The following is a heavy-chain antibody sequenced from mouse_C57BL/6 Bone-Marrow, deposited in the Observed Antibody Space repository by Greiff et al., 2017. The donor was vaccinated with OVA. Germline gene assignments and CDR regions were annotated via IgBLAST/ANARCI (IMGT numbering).Heavy chain of an antibody. CDR3: ARRRDEDYFDY. CDR2: IYPSDSET. Sequence: QVQLKQPGAELVRPGSSVKLSCKASGYTFTSYWMDWVKQRPGQGLEWIGNIYPSDSETHYNQKFKDKATLTVDKSSSTAYMQLSSLTSEDSAVYYCARRRDEDYFDYWGQGTTLTVSS. D-gene: IGHD3-3*01. J-gene: IGHJ2*01. V-gene: IGHV1-61*01. CDR1: GYTFTSYW.